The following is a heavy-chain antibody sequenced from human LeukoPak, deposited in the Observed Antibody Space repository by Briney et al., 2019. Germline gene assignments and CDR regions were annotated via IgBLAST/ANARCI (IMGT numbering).Heavy chain of an antibody. CDR3: ARNWYSSSWTFDY. V-gene: IGHV4-4*02. CDR1: GFTFSSYG. J-gene: IGHJ4*02. D-gene: IGHD6-13*01. CDR2: IYHSGST. Sequence: GSLRLSCAASGFTFSSYGMHWVRQPRGKGLEWIGEIYHSGSTYYNPSLKSRVTISVDTSKNQFSLKLSSVTAADTAVYYCARNWYSSSWTFDYWGQGTLVTVSS.